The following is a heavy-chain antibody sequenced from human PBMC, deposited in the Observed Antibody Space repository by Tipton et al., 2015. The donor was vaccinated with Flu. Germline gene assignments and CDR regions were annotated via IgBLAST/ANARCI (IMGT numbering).Heavy chain of an antibody. CDR1: GGSFSGYY. Sequence: TLSLTCAVYGGSFSGYYWSWIRQPPGKGLEWIGEINHSGSTNYNPSLKSRVTISVDTSKNQFSLKLSSVTAADTAVYYCARDQDCSSTSCYTGQGAFDIWGQGTMVTVSS. V-gene: IGHV4-34*01. J-gene: IGHJ3*02. CDR2: INHSGST. CDR3: ARDQDCSSTSCYTGQGAFDI. D-gene: IGHD2-2*02.